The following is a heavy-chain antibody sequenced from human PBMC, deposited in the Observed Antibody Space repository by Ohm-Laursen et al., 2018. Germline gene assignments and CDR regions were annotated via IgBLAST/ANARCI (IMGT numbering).Heavy chain of an antibody. CDR2: IKEDGSVK. V-gene: IGHV3-7*01. Sequence: SLRLSCAAFGFTFSSYWMTWVRQASGKGLEWVANIKEDGSVKQYVDSVKGRFTISRDNAKNTLYLQMHSLRAEDTAVYYCAREELESSGWADWGQGTLVTVSS. CDR3: AREELESSGWAD. CDR1: GFTFSSYW. D-gene: IGHD6-19*01. J-gene: IGHJ4*02.